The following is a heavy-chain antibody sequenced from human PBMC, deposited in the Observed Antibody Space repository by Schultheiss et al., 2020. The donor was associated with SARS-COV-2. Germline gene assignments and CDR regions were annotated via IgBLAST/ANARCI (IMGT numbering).Heavy chain of an antibody. Sequence: ASVKVSCKASGYTFTGYYMHWVRQAPGQGLEWMGWINPNSGGTNYAQKFQGWVTITRDMSTSTAYMELSSLRSEDTAVYYCAADSGANDAFDIWGQGTMVTVSS. V-gene: IGHV1-2*04. CDR1: GYTFTGYY. CDR2: INPNSGGT. J-gene: IGHJ3*02. CDR3: AADSGANDAFDI. D-gene: IGHD3-10*01.